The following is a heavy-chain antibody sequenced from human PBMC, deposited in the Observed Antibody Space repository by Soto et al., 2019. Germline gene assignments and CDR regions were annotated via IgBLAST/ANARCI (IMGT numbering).Heavy chain of an antibody. CDR2: IYYTGST. CDR3: ERGRGIGNYFDY. CDR1: GGSISSGHYY. J-gene: IGHJ4*02. Sequence: QVQLQDSGPGLVKPSQTLSLTCTVSGGSISSGHYYWTWIRQHPCKGLEWIGYIYYTGSTYYNPSLKTRLTLAVDKSKIQFSLKLSSVTAADTAVYYCERGRGIGNYFDYWVQGTLVTVSS. V-gene: IGHV4-31*03. D-gene: IGHD3-16*01.